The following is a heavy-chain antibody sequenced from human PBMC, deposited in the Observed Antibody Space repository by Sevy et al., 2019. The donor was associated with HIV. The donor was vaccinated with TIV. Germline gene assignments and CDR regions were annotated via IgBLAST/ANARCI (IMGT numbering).Heavy chain of an antibody. J-gene: IGHJ6*02. CDR2: ILYDGSNK. Sequence: GGSLRLSCAVSGFTFSSYGIHWVRQAPGKGLEWVTVILYDGSNKYYEDSVKGRFTISRDNSKDTLYRQMNSLRAKDTAVYYCARGKAALPGYYCGMDVWGQGTTVTVSS. D-gene: IGHD6-6*01. CDR1: GFTFSSYG. V-gene: IGHV3-30*03. CDR3: ARGKAALPGYYCGMDV.